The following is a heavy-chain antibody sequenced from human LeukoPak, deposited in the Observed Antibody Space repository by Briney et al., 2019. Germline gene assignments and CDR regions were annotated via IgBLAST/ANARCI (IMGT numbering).Heavy chain of an antibody. J-gene: IGHJ4*02. V-gene: IGHV5-51*01. Sequence: GESLKISCQASGYSFTSYWIGWVRQMPGKGLEWMGIIYLGDSDIRYNPSFQGQVTISADRSISTAYLQWSSLKAADTAIYYCARARTLDRTTKYYFDYWGQGTLVTVSS. CDR3: ARARTLDRTTKYYFDY. CDR1: GYSFTSYW. D-gene: IGHD1-14*01. CDR2: IYLGDSDI.